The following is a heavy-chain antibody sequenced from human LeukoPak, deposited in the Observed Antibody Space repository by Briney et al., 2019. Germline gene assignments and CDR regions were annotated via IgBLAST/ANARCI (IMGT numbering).Heavy chain of an antibody. CDR3: ARAVKVLTFFDY. Sequence: GGSLRLSCAASGFTFFTYAMHWVRQAPGKGLEWVALISYDGTKKYYADTVKGRFTISRDNSRNTLFLQINSLRADDTAIYYCARAVKVLTFFDYWGQGTLVTVSS. J-gene: IGHJ4*02. CDR2: ISYDGTKK. D-gene: IGHD4-17*01. CDR1: GFTFFTYA. V-gene: IGHV3-30-3*01.